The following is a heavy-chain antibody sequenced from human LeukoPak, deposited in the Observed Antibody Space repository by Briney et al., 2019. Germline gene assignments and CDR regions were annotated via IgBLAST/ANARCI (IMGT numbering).Heavy chain of an antibody. CDR3: ARDVAVAIDY. D-gene: IGHD6-19*01. CDR1: GFTFSSYS. V-gene: IGHV3-21*01. J-gene: IGHJ4*02. CDR2: ISSSSSYI. Sequence: GGSLRLPCAASGFTFSSYSMNWVRQAPGKGLEWVSSISSSSSYIYYADSVKGRFTISRDNAKNSLYLQMNSLRAEDTAVYYCARDVAVAIDYWGQGTLVTVSS.